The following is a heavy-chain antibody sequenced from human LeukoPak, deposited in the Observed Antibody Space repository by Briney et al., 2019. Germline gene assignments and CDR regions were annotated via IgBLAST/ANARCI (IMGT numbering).Heavy chain of an antibody. J-gene: IGHJ4*02. V-gene: IGHV3-48*04. D-gene: IGHD3-10*01. CDR2: ISSSSSTI. CDR1: GFTFSSYS. Sequence: GGSLRLSCAASGFTFSSYSMNWVRQAPGKGLEWVSYISSSSSTIYYADSVKGRFTISRDNAKNTLYLQMNSLRVEDTAVYYCVRGGAIGNYGSDCWGQGTLVTVSS. CDR3: VRGGAIGNYGSDC.